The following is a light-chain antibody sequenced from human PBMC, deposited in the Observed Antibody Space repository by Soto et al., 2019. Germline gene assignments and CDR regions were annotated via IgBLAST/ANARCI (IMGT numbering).Light chain of an antibody. J-gene: IGLJ2*01. CDR1: SSNIGAGYD. V-gene: IGLV1-40*01. Sequence: QLVLTQPPSVSGAPGQRVTISCTGSSSNIGAGYDVHWYLQLPGTAPKLLIYVNSNRPSGVPDRFSGSRSGTSASLAITGLQAEDEADYYCPSYDSSLSGLVFGGGTKLTVL. CDR3: PSYDSSLSGLV. CDR2: VNS.